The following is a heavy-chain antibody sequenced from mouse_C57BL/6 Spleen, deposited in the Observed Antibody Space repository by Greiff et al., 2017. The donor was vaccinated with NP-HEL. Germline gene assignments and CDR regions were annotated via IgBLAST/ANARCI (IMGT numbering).Heavy chain of an antibody. CDR2: IHPNSGST. Sequence: QVQLQQSGAELVKPGASVKLSCKASGYTFTSYWMHWVKQRPGQGLEWIGMIHPNSGSTNYNEKFKSKATLTVDKSSSTAYMQLSSLTSEDSAVYYCARWYYGSSYEDYAMDYWGQGTSVTVSS. CDR3: ARWYYGSSYEDYAMDY. D-gene: IGHD1-1*01. V-gene: IGHV1-64*01. J-gene: IGHJ4*01. CDR1: GYTFTSYW.